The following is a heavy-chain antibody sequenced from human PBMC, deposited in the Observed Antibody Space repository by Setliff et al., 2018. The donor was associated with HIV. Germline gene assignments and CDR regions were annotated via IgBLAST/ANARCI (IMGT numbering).Heavy chain of an antibody. CDR1: GYSISSGYY. CDR2: IYHSGNT. CDR3: ARIGTPRTIDY. D-gene: IGHD1-7*01. V-gene: IGHV4-38-2*01. J-gene: IGHJ4*02. Sequence: PSETLSLTCAVSGYSISSGYYWGWIRQPPGKGLECIGHIYHSGNTYYSPSLKRRVTMSVDTSENQFSLKLSSVTAADTAVYYCARIGTPRTIDYWGQGKLVTVSS.